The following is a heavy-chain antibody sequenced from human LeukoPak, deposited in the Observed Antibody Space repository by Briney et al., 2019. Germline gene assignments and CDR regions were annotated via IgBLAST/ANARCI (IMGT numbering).Heavy chain of an antibody. CDR1: GFTFSSYA. CDR2: ISYDGSNK. CDR3: TRDSYPWIQLWFLKY. J-gene: IGHJ4*02. V-gene: IGHV3-30-3*01. Sequence: GSLRLSCAASGFTFSSYAMHWVRQAPGKGLEWVAVISYDGSNKYYADSVKGRFTISRDNSKNTLYLQMNSLRAEDTAVYYCTRDSYPWIQLWFLKYWGQGTLVTVSS. D-gene: IGHD5-18*01.